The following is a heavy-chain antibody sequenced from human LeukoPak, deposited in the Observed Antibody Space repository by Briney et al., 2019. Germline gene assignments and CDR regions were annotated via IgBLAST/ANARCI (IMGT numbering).Heavy chain of an antibody. Sequence: ASVKVSCKASGYTFTCYYMHWVRQAPGQGLEWMGWINPNSGGTNYAQKLQGRVTMTTDTSTSTAYMELRSLRSDDTAVYYCARDPLKWEPLMGYWGQGTLVTVSS. CDR1: GYTFTCYY. V-gene: IGHV1-2*02. CDR3: ARDPLKWEPLMGY. J-gene: IGHJ4*02. CDR2: INPNSGGT. D-gene: IGHD1-26*01.